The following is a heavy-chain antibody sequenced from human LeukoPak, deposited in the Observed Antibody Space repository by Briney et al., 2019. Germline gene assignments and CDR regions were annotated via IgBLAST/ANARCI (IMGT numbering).Heavy chain of an antibody. D-gene: IGHD3-22*01. J-gene: IGHJ3*02. CDR3: AREARGSSGYYYVNAFDI. Sequence: ASVKVSCKASGYTFTGYYMHWVRQAPGQGLEWMGWINPNSGGTNYAQKFQGRVTMTRDTSISTAYMELSRLTSDDTAVYYCAREARGSSGYYYVNAFDIWGQGTMVTVSS. V-gene: IGHV1-2*02. CDR2: INPNSGGT. CDR1: GYTFTGYY.